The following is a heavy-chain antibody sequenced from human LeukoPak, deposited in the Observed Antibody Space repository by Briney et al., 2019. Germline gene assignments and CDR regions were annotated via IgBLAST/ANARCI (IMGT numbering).Heavy chain of an antibody. J-gene: IGHJ4*02. D-gene: IGHD3-22*01. CDR3: AATSYYYDSSGSRQRYDY. CDR1: GFTFTSSA. Sequence: ASVKVSCKASGFTFTSSAMQWVRQARGQRLEWIGWIVVGSGNTNYAQKFQERVTITRDMSTSTAYMELSSLRSEDTAVYYCAATSYYYDSSGSRQRYDYWGQATLVTVSS. V-gene: IGHV1-58*02. CDR2: IVVGSGNT.